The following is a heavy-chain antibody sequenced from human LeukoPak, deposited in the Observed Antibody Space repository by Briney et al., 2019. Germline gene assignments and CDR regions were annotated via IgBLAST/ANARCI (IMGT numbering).Heavy chain of an antibody. CDR3: ARGRVVVAAPYYYGMDV. V-gene: IGHV4-31*03. D-gene: IGHD2-15*01. CDR2: IYYSGST. J-gene: IGHJ6*04. Sequence: PSQTLFLTCTVSGGSISSGGYYWSWIRQHPGKGLEWIGYIYYSGSTYYNPSLKSRVTISVDTSKNQFSLKLSSVTAADTAVYYCARGRVVVAAPYYYGMDVWGKGTTVTVSS. CDR1: GGSISSGGYY.